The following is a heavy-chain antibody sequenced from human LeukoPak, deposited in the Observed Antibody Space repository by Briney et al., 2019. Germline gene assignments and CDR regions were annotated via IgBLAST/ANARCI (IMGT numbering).Heavy chain of an antibody. CDR1: GFTLSSYS. D-gene: IGHD2-8*01. J-gene: IGHJ3*02. CDR2: ISSSSSYI. V-gene: IGHV3-21*01. CDR3: ARVLGCTNGVCHDAFDI. Sequence: GGSLRLSCAASGFTLSSYSMNWVRQAPGKGLEWVSSISSSSSYIYYADSVKGRFTISRDNARNSLYLQMNSLVAEDTAVYYCARVLGCTNGVCHDAFDIWGQGTVVTVSS.